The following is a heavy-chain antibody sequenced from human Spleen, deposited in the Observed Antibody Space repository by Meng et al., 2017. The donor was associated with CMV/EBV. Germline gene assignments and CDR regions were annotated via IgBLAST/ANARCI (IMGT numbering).Heavy chain of an antibody. Sequence: ASVKVSCKASGYTFTGYYIHWIRQAPGQGLEWMGWINANSGDTNYADSVKGRFTVLRDNAKNSLYLQMNNLRAEDTAVYYCARGGTYDFWSGYSDYYYYGMDVWGQGTTVTVSS. CDR1: GYTFTGYY. J-gene: IGHJ6*02. CDR2: INANSGDT. D-gene: IGHD3-3*01. CDR3: ARGGTYDFWSGYSDYYYYGMDV. V-gene: IGHV1-2*02.